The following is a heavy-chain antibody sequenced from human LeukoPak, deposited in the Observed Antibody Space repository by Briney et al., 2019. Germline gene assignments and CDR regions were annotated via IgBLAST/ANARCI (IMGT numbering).Heavy chain of an antibody. CDR1: GGSFSGYY. J-gene: IGHJ6*04. CDR2: INHSGST. Sequence: PSETLSLTCAVYGGSFSGYYWSWIRQPPGKGLEWIGEINHSGSTNYNPSLKSRVTISVDTSKNQFSLKLSSVTAADTAVYYCARTRGCSYGYVDYGMDVWGKGTTVTVSS. D-gene: IGHD5-18*01. CDR3: ARTRGCSYGYVDYGMDV. V-gene: IGHV4-34*01.